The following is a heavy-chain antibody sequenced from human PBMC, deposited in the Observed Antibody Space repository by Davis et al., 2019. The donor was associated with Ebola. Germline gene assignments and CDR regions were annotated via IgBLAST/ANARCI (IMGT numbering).Heavy chain of an antibody. V-gene: IGHV3-74*01. CDR1: GFTFSSYW. J-gene: IGHJ6*03. Sequence: GESLKISCAASGFTFSSYWMHWVRQAQGKGLVWVSRINSDGTSTSYADSVKGRFTISRDNAKNTLYLQMNSLRAEDTAVYYCARDPGGYRYDLNFYYYYMDVWGKGTTVTVSS. CDR2: INSDGTST. CDR3: ARDPGGYRYDLNFYYYYMDV. D-gene: IGHD5-18*01.